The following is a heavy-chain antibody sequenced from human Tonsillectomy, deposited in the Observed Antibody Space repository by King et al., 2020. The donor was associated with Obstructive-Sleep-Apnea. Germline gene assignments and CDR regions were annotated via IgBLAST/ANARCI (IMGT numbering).Heavy chain of an antibody. CDR1: GFTFSTYG. Sequence: VQLVESGGGVVQPGRSLRLSCAASGFTFSTYGMHWVRQAPGKGLEWVAVIWYDGSNKYYADSVKDRFTISRDNSKNTLYLQMNSLRADDTALYYCARGSGSDRKRGMDVWGQGTTVTVSS. J-gene: IGHJ6*02. V-gene: IGHV3-33*01. CDR3: ARGSGSDRKRGMDV. CDR2: IWYDGSNK. D-gene: IGHD3-16*02.